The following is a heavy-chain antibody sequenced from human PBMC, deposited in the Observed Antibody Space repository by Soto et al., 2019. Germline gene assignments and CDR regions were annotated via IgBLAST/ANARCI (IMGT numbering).Heavy chain of an antibody. D-gene: IGHD6-19*01. J-gene: IGHJ4*02. CDR2: ISTYNGDT. Sequence: GASVKVSCKASGYTFTSYGISWVRQAPGQGLEWMGSISTYNGDTNFAQKLQGRVTMTTDTSTSTAYMELRSLRSDDTAMYYCARTMPVARFEYWVQGTLVTVSS. V-gene: IGHV1-18*01. CDR1: GYTFTSYG. CDR3: ARTMPVARFEY.